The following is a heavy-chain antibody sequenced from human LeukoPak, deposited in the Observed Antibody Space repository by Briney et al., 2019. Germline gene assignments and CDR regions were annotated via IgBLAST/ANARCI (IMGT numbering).Heavy chain of an antibody. J-gene: IGHJ6*02. Sequence: AASVKVSCKASGGTFSSYAISWVRQAPGQGLEWMGGIIPIFGTANYAQKFQGRVTITADESTSTAYMELSSLRSEDTAVYYCARAVRMLRYFDWLSQYYYYGMDVWGQGTTVTVSS. V-gene: IGHV1-69*13. CDR1: GGTFSSYA. CDR2: IIPIFGTA. CDR3: ARAVRMLRYFDWLSQYYYYGMDV. D-gene: IGHD3-9*01.